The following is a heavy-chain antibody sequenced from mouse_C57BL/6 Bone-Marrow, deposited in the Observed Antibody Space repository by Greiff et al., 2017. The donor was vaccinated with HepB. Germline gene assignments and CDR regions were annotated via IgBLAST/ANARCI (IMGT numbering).Heavy chain of an antibody. V-gene: IGHV2-2*01. Sequence: VQLQQSGPGLVQPSQRLSITCTVSGFSLTSYGVHWVRQSPGKGLEWLGVIWSGGSTDYNAAFISRLSISKDNSKSQVFFKMNSLQADDTAIYYCATYSPFAYWGQGTLVTVSA. CDR2: IWSGGST. D-gene: IGHD2-10*01. CDR1: GFSLTSYG. CDR3: ATYSPFAY. J-gene: IGHJ3*01.